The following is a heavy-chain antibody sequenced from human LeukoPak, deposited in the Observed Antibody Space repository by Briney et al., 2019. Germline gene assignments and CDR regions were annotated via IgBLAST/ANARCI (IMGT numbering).Heavy chain of an antibody. CDR3: AKTSSGSYYSPLDY. J-gene: IGHJ4*02. Sequence: GGSLRLSCAASGFTFSSYGMHWARQAPGKGLEWVAFIRYDGSNKYYADSVKGRFTISRDNSKNTLYLQMNSLRAEDTALYYCAKTSSGSYYSPLDYWGLGTPVTVSS. CDR1: GFTFSSYG. D-gene: IGHD3-10*01. V-gene: IGHV3-30*02. CDR2: IRYDGSNK.